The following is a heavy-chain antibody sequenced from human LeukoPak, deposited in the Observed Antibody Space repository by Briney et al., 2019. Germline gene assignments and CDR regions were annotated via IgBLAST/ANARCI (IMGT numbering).Heavy chain of an antibody. D-gene: IGHD3-10*01. CDR1: GFTFSNYG. CDR2: IRYDGSNK. V-gene: IGHV3-33*01. Sequence: GGSLRLSCVASGFTFSNYGMNWVRQAPGRGLEGVAVIRYDGSNKYYEDSVKGRFTISRDNSKNTLYLQMNSLRAEDTAVYYCARELWFGESYGLDVWGLGTTVTVSS. J-gene: IGHJ6*02. CDR3: ARELWFGESYGLDV.